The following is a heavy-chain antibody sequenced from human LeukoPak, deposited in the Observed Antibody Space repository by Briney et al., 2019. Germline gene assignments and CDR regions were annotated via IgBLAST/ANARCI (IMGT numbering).Heavy chain of an antibody. CDR1: GFIFSSYA. V-gene: IGHV3-23*01. CDR2: ICGSGGRT. CDR3: AKGYCSGGSCYSGLFDY. Sequence: RGCLRLSCAASGFIFSSYAMSWVRQAPGKGPEWVSAICGSGGRTYYADSVKGRFTISRDNSKNTLYLQMNSLRAEDTAVYYCAKGYCSGGSCYSGLFDYWGQGTLVTVSS. J-gene: IGHJ4*02. D-gene: IGHD2-15*01.